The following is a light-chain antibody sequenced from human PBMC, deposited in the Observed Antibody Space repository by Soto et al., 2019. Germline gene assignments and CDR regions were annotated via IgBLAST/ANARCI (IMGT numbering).Light chain of an antibody. CDR2: EVS. Sequence: QSALTQPASVSGSPRQSITISCTGTSSDVGGYNYVSWYQQHPGKAPKLMIYEVSNRPSGVSNRFSGSKSGNTASLTISGLQAEDDADYYCSSYTSSSTLVFGGGTKLTVL. CDR3: SSYTSSSTLV. V-gene: IGLV2-14*01. CDR1: SSDVGGYNY. J-gene: IGLJ2*01.